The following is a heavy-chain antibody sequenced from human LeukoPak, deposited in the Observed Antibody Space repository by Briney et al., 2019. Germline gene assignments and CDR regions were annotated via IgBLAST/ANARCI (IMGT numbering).Heavy chain of an antibody. V-gene: IGHV1-8*01. Sequence: ASVKVSCKASGYTFTCYDINWVRQATGQGLEWMGWMNPNSGNTGYAQKFQGRVTMTRNTSISTAYMELSSLRSEDTAVYYCARGRTRYSGYDYGYWGQGTLVTVSS. CDR2: MNPNSGNT. CDR1: GYTFTCYD. CDR3: ARGRTRYSGYDYGY. D-gene: IGHD5-12*01. J-gene: IGHJ4*02.